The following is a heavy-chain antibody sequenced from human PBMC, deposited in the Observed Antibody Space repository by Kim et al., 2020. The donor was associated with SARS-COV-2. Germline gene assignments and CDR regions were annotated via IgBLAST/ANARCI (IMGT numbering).Heavy chain of an antibody. CDR3: ARGLSSGWYS. D-gene: IGHD6-19*01. J-gene: IGHJ4*02. V-gene: IGHV4-34*01. CDR2: ST. Sequence: STNYNPSLKSRVTISVDTSKNQFSLKLSSVTAADTAVYYWARGLSSGWYSWGQGTLVTVSS.